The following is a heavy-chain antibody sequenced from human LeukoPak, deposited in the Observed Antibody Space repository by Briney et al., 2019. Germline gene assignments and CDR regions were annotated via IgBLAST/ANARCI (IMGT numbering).Heavy chain of an antibody. V-gene: IGHV3-7*01. CDR3: ARLIGDRTIYDY. Sequence: PGGSLRLSCAASGFTFRTYWMSWVRQAPGKGLEWVASINQGGSETHYVESVKGRLTISRDNAMNSFFLQMNSLRAEDTAVYYCARLIGDRTIYDYWGQGTLVTVSS. CDR1: GFTFRTYW. J-gene: IGHJ4*02. CDR2: INQGGSET. D-gene: IGHD6-6*01.